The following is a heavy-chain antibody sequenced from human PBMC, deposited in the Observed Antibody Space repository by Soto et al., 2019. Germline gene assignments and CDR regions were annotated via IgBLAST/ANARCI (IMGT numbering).Heavy chain of an antibody. CDR1: GYIFNSVG. CDR2: VSTYSEHT. CDR3: ARDLNWNNVLGFDS. D-gene: IGHD1-20*01. V-gene: IGHV1-18*04. Sequence: QLVQSGDEVKKPGASVKVSCRASGYIFNSVGISWLRQVPGQGLEWMGWVSTYSEHTKSVQKFQDRVTLTADTSTSAVHMELRRLRSADTAVYYCARDLNWNNVLGFDSWGQGTLVTVSS. J-gene: IGHJ4*02.